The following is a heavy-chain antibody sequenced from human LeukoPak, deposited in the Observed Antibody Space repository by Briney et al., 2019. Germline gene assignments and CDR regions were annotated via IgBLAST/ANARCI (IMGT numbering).Heavy chain of an antibody. CDR2: IRQDGGDT. CDR1: GFTFSSYW. CDR3: AKGGRDGYNYYFDY. J-gene: IGHJ4*02. V-gene: IGHV3-7*03. Sequence: GGSLRLSCAASGFTFSSYWMSWVRQAPGKGLEWVAYIRQDGGDTYYLDSVKGRFTISRDNSKNTLYLQMNSLRAEDTAVYYCAKGGRDGYNYYFDYWGQGTLVTVSS. D-gene: IGHD5-12*01.